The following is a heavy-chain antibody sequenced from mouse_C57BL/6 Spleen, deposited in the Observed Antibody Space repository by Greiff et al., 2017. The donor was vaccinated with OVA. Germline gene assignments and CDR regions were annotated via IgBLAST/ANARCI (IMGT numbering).Heavy chain of an antibody. V-gene: IGHV7-3*01. Sequence: EVKLVESGGGLVQPGGSLSLSCAASGFTFTDYYMSWVRQPPGKALEWLGFIRNKANGYTTEYSASVKGRFTISRDNSQSILYLQMNARRAEDSATYYCARSEWPSTVLDYWGQGTTLTVSS. CDR1: GFTFTDYY. CDR3: ARSEWPSTVLDY. J-gene: IGHJ2*01. CDR2: IRNKANGYTT. D-gene: IGHD5-1*01.